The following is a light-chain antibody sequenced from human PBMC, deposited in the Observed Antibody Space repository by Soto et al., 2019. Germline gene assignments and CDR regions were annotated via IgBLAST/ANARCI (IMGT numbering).Light chain of an antibody. Sequence: SVLTQPASVSGSPGQSITISCTGTDNDVGGYNYVSWYQQYPDKAPKLIIYDVTNRPSGVSMRFSGSKSGNTASLTISGLRPEDEADYYCSSYTSIATYVFGSGTKVTVL. CDR2: DVT. CDR3: SSYTSIATYV. J-gene: IGLJ1*01. V-gene: IGLV2-14*01. CDR1: DNDVGGYNY.